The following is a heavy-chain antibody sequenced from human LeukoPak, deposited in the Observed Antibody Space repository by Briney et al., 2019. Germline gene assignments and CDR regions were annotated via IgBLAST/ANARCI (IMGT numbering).Heavy chain of an antibody. CDR3: ARDWIRDGYNYYFDY. CDR1: GYTFITYY. V-gene: IGHV1-46*01. J-gene: IGHJ4*02. Sequence: ASVKVSCKASGYTFITYYMHWVRQAPGQGLEWMGVINPSGGGTSYAQKFQGRVTMTRDKSTSTVYMELNSLRSEDTAVYYCARDWIRDGYNYYFDYWGQGTLVTVSS. CDR2: INPSGGGT. D-gene: IGHD5-24*01.